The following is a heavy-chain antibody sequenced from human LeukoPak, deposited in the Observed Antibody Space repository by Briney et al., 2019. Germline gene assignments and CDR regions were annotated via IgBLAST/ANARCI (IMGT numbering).Heavy chain of an antibody. CDR2: IYHSGST. V-gene: IGHV4-4*02. D-gene: IGHD2-2*01. CDR3: ARFQPDGVFDP. CDR1: GFTVSTIY. Sequence: GSLRLSCAASGFTVSTIYMSWVRQPPGKGLEWIGEIYHSGSTNYNPSLKSRVTISVDKSKNQFSLKLSPVTAADTAVYYCARFQPDGVFDPWGQGTLVTVSS. J-gene: IGHJ5*02.